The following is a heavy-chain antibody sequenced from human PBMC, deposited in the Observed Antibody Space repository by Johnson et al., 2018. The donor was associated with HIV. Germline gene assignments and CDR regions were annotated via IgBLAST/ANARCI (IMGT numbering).Heavy chain of an antibody. CDR1: GFTFSSYG. J-gene: IGHJ3*02. D-gene: IGHD1-1*01. CDR3: TTGVFHAFDM. Sequence: QVQLVESGGGLVQPGGSLRLSCAASGFTFSSYGMHWVRQAPGKGLEWVAFIRYDGSNKYYAASVTGRFTISRDNTKNTVYLQMNSLRAEDTAVYYCTTGVFHAFDMCGQGTMVTVSS. V-gene: IGHV3-30*02. CDR2: IRYDGSNK.